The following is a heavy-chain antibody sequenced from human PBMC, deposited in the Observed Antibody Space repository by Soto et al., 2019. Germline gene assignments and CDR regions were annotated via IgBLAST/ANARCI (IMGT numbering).Heavy chain of an antibody. CDR2: ISSTTNYI. V-gene: IGHV3-21*01. CDR1: GFTFTRYS. Sequence: GGSLRLSCAASGFTFTRYSMNWVRQAPGKGLEWVSSISSTTNYIYYADSMKGRFTVSRGNAKNSVYLEMNSLSAEDTALYYCARESEDLTSNFDYWGQGTLVTVSS. CDR3: ARESEDLTSNFDY. J-gene: IGHJ4*02.